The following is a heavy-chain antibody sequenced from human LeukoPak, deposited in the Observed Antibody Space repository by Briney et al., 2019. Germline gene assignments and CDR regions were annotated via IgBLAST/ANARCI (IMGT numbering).Heavy chain of an antibody. CDR2: IKEDGSEK. CDR1: GFTFSRRW. CDR3: ARLRIAVSATGGFDY. V-gene: IGHV3-7*03. Sequence: GGSLRLSCAASGFTFSRRWMSWVRQAPGKGLEWVANIKEDGSEKTYVDSVKGRFTISRDNAKNSLYLQINSLRAEDTAIYYCARLRIAVSATGGFDYWGQGTLVTVSS. J-gene: IGHJ4*02. D-gene: IGHD6-19*01.